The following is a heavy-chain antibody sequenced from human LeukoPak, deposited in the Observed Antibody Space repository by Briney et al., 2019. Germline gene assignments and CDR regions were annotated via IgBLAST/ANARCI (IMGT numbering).Heavy chain of an antibody. CDR2: ISYRGST. D-gene: IGHD3-16*01. J-gene: IGHJ3*02. V-gene: IGHV4-59*11. CDR3: ARDLITLTKVFDI. Sequence: PSETLSLTCTVSGDSFSSHYWTWIRQPPGKGLEWIGYISYRGSTNYNPSLKSRVTISIDTSKNQFSLKLSSVTAADTAVYYCARDLITLTKVFDIWGQGTMVSVSS. CDR1: GDSFSSHY.